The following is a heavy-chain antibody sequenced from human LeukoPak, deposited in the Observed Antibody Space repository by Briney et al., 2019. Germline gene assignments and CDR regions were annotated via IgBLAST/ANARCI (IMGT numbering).Heavy chain of an antibody. CDR2: FDPEDGET. Sequence: GASEKVSCKVSGYTLTELSMHWVRQAPGKGLEWMGGFDPEDGETIYAQKFQGRVTMTEDTSTNTAYMELSSLRSEDTAVYYCATEFDDSSGSYTLTYWGQGTLVTVSS. CDR1: GYTLTELS. CDR3: ATEFDDSSGSYTLTY. D-gene: IGHD3-22*01. J-gene: IGHJ4*02. V-gene: IGHV1-24*01.